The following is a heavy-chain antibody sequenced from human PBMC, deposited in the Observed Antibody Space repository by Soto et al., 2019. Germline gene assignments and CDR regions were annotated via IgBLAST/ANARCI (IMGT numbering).Heavy chain of an antibody. D-gene: IGHD6-13*01. CDR2: IYYSGST. V-gene: IGHV4-39*07. CDR1: GGSISSSSYY. Sequence: SETLSLTCTVSGGSISSSSYYWGWIRQPPGKGLEWIGSIYYSGSTYYNPSLKSRVTISVDTSKNQFSLTLSSVTAAETAVYYCARVTSSSWYGGVDYWGQGTRVTVSS. CDR3: ARVTSSSWYGGVDY. J-gene: IGHJ4*02.